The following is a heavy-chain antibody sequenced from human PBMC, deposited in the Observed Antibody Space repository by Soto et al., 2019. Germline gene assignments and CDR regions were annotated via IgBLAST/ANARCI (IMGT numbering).Heavy chain of an antibody. D-gene: IGHD3-22*01. Sequence: GRSLILSCADSGFSCSTYSISWVRQTPGKSLEWVSAITATGDRKYYSDSVTGRFTISRDNSKKTHYLQMTSLRAEDTAMYYCATMNGYFEYWGQGTPVAVS. CDR3: ATMNGYFEY. CDR1: GFSCSTYS. V-gene: IGHV3-23*01. CDR2: ITATGDRK. J-gene: IGHJ4*02.